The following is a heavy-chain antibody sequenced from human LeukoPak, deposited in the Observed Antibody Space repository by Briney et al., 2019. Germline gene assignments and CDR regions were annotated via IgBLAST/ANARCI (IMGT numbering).Heavy chain of an antibody. V-gene: IGHV3-30-3*01. D-gene: IGHD3-16*01. CDR1: GFTFSSYA. Sequence: GGSLRLSCGASGFTFSSYAMHWVRQAPGKGLEWVAVISYDGSNKYYADSVKGRFTISRDNSKNTLYLQMNSLRAEDTAVYYCALDGRGALDYWGQGTLVTVSS. CDR2: ISYDGSNK. J-gene: IGHJ4*02. CDR3: ALDGRGALDY.